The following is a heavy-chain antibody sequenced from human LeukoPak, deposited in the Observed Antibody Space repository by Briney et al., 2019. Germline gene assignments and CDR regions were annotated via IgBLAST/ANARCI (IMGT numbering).Heavy chain of an antibody. Sequence: PGRSLRLSCAASGFTFDDYAMHWVRQAPGKGLEWVSGISWNSGSIGYADSVKGRFTISRDNAKNSLYLQMNSLRAEDTALYYCAKDLVGATYEGAFDIWGQGTMVTVSS. V-gene: IGHV3-9*01. D-gene: IGHD1-26*01. CDR1: GFTFDDYA. CDR3: AKDLVGATYEGAFDI. J-gene: IGHJ3*02. CDR2: ISWNSGSI.